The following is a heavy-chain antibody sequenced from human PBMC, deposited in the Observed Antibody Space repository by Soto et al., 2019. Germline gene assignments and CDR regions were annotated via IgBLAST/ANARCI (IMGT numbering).Heavy chain of an antibody. D-gene: IGHD5-12*01. CDR3: ARGPRCARIKVGSYNWFDP. CDR2: IIPIFGTA. CDR1: GGTFSSYA. V-gene: IGHV1-69*01. Sequence: QVQLVQSGAEVKKPGSSVKVSCKASGGTFSSYAISWVRQAPGQGLEWMGGIIPIFGTANYAQKFQGRVTITADESTSTAYMELSSLRSEDTAVYYCARGPRCARIKVGSYNWFDPWGQGTLVTVSS. J-gene: IGHJ5*02.